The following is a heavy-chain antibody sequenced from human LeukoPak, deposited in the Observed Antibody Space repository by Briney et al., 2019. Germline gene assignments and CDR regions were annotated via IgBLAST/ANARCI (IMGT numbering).Heavy chain of an antibody. CDR2: IYYTGST. J-gene: IGHJ5*02. CDR1: GGSISSDSSY. Sequence: SETLSLTCTVSGGSISSDSSYWDWIRQPPGKGLEWIGAIYYTGSTDYNPSLKSRFTISIHPSKNDFSLRLTPVTAADTAVYYCARRNVPGGGNWFDLWGQGTLVSVSS. V-gene: IGHV4-39*02. CDR3: ARRNVPGGGNWFDL. D-gene: IGHD3-10*01.